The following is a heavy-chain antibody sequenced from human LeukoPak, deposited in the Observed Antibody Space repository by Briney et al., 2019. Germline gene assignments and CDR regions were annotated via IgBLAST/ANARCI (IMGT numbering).Heavy chain of an antibody. D-gene: IGHD3-22*01. Sequence: PAGTLTLTCTVSGGSISGYYWSWLRQPPGKGLEWIGYIYYSGSTNYNPSLKSRITISVDTPKNQFSLKLSSVTAADTAVYYCARVRDRSGYYGDFDYWGQGTLVAVSS. CDR1: GGSISGYY. CDR3: ARVRDRSGYYGDFDY. CDR2: IYYSGST. V-gene: IGHV4-59*01. J-gene: IGHJ4*02.